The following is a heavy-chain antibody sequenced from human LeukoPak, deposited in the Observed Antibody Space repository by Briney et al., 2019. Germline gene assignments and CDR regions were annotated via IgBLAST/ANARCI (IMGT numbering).Heavy chain of an antibody. CDR1: GGSFSGYY. Sequence: SETLSLTCAVYGGSFSGYYWSWIRQPPGKGLEWIGEINHSGSTNYNPSLKSRVTISVDTSKNQFSLKLSSETAADTAVYYCATSRYRIAVAGIGYWGQGTLVTVSS. CDR3: ATSRYRIAVAGIGY. V-gene: IGHV4-34*01. D-gene: IGHD6-19*01. CDR2: INHSGST. J-gene: IGHJ4*02.